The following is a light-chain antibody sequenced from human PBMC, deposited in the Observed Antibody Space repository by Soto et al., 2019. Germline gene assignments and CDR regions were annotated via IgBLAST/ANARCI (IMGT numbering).Light chain of an antibody. CDR3: QQYGSSPLT. CDR1: QSVSSSY. CDR2: GAS. J-gene: IGKJ4*01. V-gene: IGKV3-20*01. Sequence: EIVLTQSPGTLSLSPGERATLSCRASQSVSSSYLAWYQQKPGQAPSLLIYGASSRATGIPERFSGSGSGTDFTLTISRLEPEDFAVYYCQQYGSSPLTFGGGTKVEIK.